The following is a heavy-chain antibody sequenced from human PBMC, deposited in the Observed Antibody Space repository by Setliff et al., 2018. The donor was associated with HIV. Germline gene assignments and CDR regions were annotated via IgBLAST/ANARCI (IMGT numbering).Heavy chain of an antibody. J-gene: IGHJ3*02. CDR3: ARRGFWSDGRAFDI. V-gene: IGHV4-38-2*01. CDR2: IYHSGTT. CDR1: GYSISSGFY. D-gene: IGHD3-3*01. Sequence: SETLSLTCAVSGYSISSGFYCDWIRQPPGKGLEWIGTIYHSGTTYYNPSLKSRFTISVDTSKNQFSLKLSSVTAADTAVYYCARRGFWSDGRAFDIWGQGTMVTVSS.